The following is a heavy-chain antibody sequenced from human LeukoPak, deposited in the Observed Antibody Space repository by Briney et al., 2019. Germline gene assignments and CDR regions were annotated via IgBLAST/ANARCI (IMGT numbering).Heavy chain of an antibody. CDR3: ARVDYYDYVWGSYRYYYGMDV. V-gene: IGHV1-18*04. Sequence: ASVKVSCKASGYTFTSYGISWVRQAPGQGLEWMGWISAYNGNTNYAQKLQGRVTMTTDTSTSTAYMELRSLRSDDTAVYYCARVDYYDYVWGSYRYYYGMDVWGKGTTVIVSS. D-gene: IGHD3-16*01. CDR1: GYTFTSYG. J-gene: IGHJ6*04. CDR2: ISAYNGNT.